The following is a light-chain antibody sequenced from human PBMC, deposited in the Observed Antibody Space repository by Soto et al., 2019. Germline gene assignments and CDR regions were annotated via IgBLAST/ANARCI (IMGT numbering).Light chain of an antibody. CDR2: AIS. J-gene: IGKJ1*01. Sequence: IVLTQSPGTLSASPGGRATLSCRSSETVYDRQLAWYQQRAGQAPRLLIYAISTRAAGIPDRFSGSGSGTDFTLTISRVEPADSAMYYCQQFGSSWWTFAQGTKVE. CDR3: QQFGSSWWT. CDR1: ETVYDRQ. V-gene: IGKV3-20*01.